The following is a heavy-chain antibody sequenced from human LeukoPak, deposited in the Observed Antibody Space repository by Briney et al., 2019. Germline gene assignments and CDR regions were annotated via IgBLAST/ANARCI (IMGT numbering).Heavy chain of an antibody. D-gene: IGHD3-22*01. J-gene: IGHJ4*02. CDR2: INPNSGGT. V-gene: IGHV1-2*02. Sequence: ASVKVSCKASGYTFTGYYMHWVRQAPGQGLEWMGWINPNSGGTNYAQKFQGRVTMTRDTSISTAYMELSRLRSDDTAVYYCARDGDYYDSSGFSDYWGQGTLVTISS. CDR3: ARDGDYYDSSGFSDY. CDR1: GYTFTGYY.